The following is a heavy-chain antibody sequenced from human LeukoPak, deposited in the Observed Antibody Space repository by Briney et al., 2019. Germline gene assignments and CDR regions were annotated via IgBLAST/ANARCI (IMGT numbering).Heavy chain of an antibody. Sequence: PGRSLRLSCAASGFTFSSYGMHWVRQAPGKGLEWVAVIWYDGSNKYYADSVKGRFTISRDNSKNTLYLQMNSLRAEDTAVYYRATLGHSYRSGRPFDYWGQGTLVTVSS. J-gene: IGHJ4*02. V-gene: IGHV3-33*01. CDR2: IWYDGSNK. D-gene: IGHD6-19*01. CDR3: ATLGHSYRSGRPFDY. CDR1: GFTFSSYG.